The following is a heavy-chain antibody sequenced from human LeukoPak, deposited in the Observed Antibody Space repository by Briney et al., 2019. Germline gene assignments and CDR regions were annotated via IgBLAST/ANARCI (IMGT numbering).Heavy chain of an antibody. J-gene: IGHJ4*02. CDR1: GYTFTSYY. CDR2: INPSGGST. V-gene: IGHV1-46*01. Sequence: GASVKVSCKASGYTFTSYYMHWVRQAPGQGLEWMGIINPSGGSTSYAQKFQGRVTMTRDTSTSTVYMELSSLRSGDTAVYYCARDLLLAAAGTGGDYWGQGTLVTVSS. D-gene: IGHD6-13*01. CDR3: ARDLLLAAAGTGGDY.